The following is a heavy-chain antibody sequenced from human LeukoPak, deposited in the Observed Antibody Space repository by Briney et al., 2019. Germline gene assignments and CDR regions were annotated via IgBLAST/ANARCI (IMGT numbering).Heavy chain of an antibody. Sequence: GGSLRLSCAASGFTFSSYAMHWVRQAPGKGLEWVAVISYDGSNKYYADSVKGRFTISRDNSKNTLYLQMNSLRAEDTAVYYCAFRFLGIVYWGQGTLVTVSS. J-gene: IGHJ4*02. CDR3: AFRFLGIVY. CDR2: ISYDGSNK. D-gene: IGHD3-3*01. V-gene: IGHV3-30-3*01. CDR1: GFTFSSYA.